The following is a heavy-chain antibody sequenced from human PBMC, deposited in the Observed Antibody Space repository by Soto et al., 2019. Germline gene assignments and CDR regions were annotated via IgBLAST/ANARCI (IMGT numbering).Heavy chain of an antibody. J-gene: IGHJ6*01. Sequence: ASVKVSCKASGYTFTISCTGWERQAPGQGLEWMGWISAYNGNTNYAQKLQGRATMTTDTSTSTSYMELRSLRSDHTAAYYCARELPYYSSGSYYKWNDRYYFFFYCMDDYGHRPTFTACS. V-gene: IGHV1-18*04. D-gene: IGHD3-10*01. CDR1: GYTFTISC. CDR3: ARELPYYSSGSYYKWNDRYYFFFYCMDD. CDR2: ISAYNGNT.